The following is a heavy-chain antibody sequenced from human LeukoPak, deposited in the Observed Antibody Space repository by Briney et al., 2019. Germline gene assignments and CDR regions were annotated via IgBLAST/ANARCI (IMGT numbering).Heavy chain of an antibody. CDR3: ARDFSLVQEGPLWGMDV. CDR2: IWYDGSNK. CDR1: GFTFSSYG. J-gene: IGHJ6*02. D-gene: IGHD2-21*01. Sequence: GGSLRLSCAASGFTFSSYGMHWVRQAPGKGLEWVAVIWYDGSNKYYADSVKGRFTISRDNSKNTLYLQMNSLRAEDTAVYYCARDFSLVQEGPLWGMDVWGQGTTVTVSS. V-gene: IGHV3-33*01.